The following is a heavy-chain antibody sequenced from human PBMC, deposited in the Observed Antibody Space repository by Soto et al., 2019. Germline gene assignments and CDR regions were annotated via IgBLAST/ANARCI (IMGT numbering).Heavy chain of an antibody. V-gene: IGHV1-18*01. D-gene: IGHD1-1*01. CDR3: AREGPPTWN. Sequence: QVQLVQSGAEVKKPGASVKVSCKASGYTFTSYGISWVRQAPGQGLEWMGWIRAYNGNTNYAQKLQGRVTMATDSSMSTAYMKMRSLRSDDSAVYYWAREGPPTWNWGQGTLVTVSS. CDR2: IRAYNGNT. J-gene: IGHJ4*02. CDR1: GYTFTSYG.